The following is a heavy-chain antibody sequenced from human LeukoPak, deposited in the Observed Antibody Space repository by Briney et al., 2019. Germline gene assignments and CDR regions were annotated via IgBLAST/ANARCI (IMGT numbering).Heavy chain of an antibody. CDR1: GFTFSSYA. D-gene: IGHD2/OR15-2a*01. V-gene: IGHV3-30-3*01. Sequence: GGSLRLSCVASGFTFSSYAMHWVRQAPGKGLEWVAAISYDGSNKYYADSVKGRFTISRDNSKNTLYLQMNSLRAEDTAVYYCARDFLDYYYGMDVWGQGTTVTVSS. J-gene: IGHJ6*02. CDR3: ARDFLDYYYGMDV. CDR2: ISYDGSNK.